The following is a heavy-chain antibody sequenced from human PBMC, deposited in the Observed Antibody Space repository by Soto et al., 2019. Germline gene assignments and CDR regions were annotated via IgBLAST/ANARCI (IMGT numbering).Heavy chain of an antibody. J-gene: IGHJ4*02. D-gene: IGHD5-12*01. V-gene: IGHV2-5*02. Sequence: QITLKESGPTLVKPTQTLTLTCAFSGFSLSTGGVGVDWIRQPPGKALEWLALIYWEDDKRYSPTLKSRLTITKDTSKNQVVLTMTNMDPVDTATYYCAHRDGYNFLRYWGQGTLVTVSS. CDR2: IYWEDDK. CDR3: AHRDGYNFLRY. CDR1: GFSLSTGGVG.